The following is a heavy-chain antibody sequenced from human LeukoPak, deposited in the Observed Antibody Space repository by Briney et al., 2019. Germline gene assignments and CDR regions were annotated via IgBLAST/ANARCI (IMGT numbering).Heavy chain of an antibody. Sequence: SETLSLTCTVSGDSSNSYYWNWIRQPPGKGLEWIGHIYDSGSTSYNPSLKSRVTISVDTSKNQFSLRLSSVTAADTAVYYCARGRAYHDSTGYWYWGQGTLVTVSS. CDR1: GDSSNSYY. V-gene: IGHV4-59*01. D-gene: IGHD3-22*01. CDR2: IYDSGST. J-gene: IGHJ4*02. CDR3: ARGRAYHDSTGYWY.